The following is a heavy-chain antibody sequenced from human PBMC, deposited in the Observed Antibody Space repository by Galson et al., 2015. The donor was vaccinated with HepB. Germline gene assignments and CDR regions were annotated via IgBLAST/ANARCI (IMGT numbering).Heavy chain of an antibody. CDR1: GFTVSSNY. V-gene: IGHV3-53*01. CDR2: IYSGGST. D-gene: IGHD2-2*01. J-gene: IGHJ3*02. CDR3: ASTPPPRLRYCSSTSCQGHVDAFDI. Sequence: SLRLSCAASGFTVSSNYMSWVRQAPGKGLEWVSVIYSGGSTYYADSVKGRFTISRDNSKNTLYIQMNSLRAEDTAVYYCASTPPPRLRYCSSTSCQGHVDAFDIWGQGTMVTVSS.